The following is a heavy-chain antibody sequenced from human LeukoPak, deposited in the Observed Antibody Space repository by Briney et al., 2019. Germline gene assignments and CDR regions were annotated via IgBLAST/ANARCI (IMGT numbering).Heavy chain of an antibody. J-gene: IGHJ4*02. CDR2: ISDSGGST. CDR3: AKVSESNYDILTGYYTPYYFDY. D-gene: IGHD3-9*01. V-gene: IGHV3-23*01. CDR1: GFTFSSYG. Sequence: GGSLRLSCAASGFTFSSYGMSWVRQAPGKGLEWVSGISDSGGSTFYADSVKGRFTISRDNSKNILYLQMNSLRADDTAVYYCAKVSESNYDILTGYYTPYYFDYWGQGTLVTVSS.